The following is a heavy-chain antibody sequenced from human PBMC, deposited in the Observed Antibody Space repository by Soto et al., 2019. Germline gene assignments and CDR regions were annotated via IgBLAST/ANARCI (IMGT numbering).Heavy chain of an antibody. CDR2: VYDTDGT. V-gene: IGHV3-53*01. CDR1: GLTVSGRKY. J-gene: IGHJ3*02. D-gene: IGHD1-1*01. CDR3: ASWRLQEHAYDI. Sequence: DVQLVESGGGLIQPGGSLRLSCAAFGLTVSGRKYMAWVRQAPGKGLEWVSGVYDTDGTYYADSVKGRFTSSRDSSKTIVYLQTNSLRPDDTALYYCASWRLQEHAYDIWGLGTTVTVSS.